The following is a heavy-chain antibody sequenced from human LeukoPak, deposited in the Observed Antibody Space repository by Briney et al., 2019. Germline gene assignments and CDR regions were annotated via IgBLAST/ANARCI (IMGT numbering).Heavy chain of an antibody. CDR3: ARGTYYYDSSGSRAFDI. CDR1: GYTFSNYY. J-gene: IGHJ3*02. CDR2: INPSGGST. Sequence: ASVKVSCKASGYTFSNYYMHWVRQAPGRGLEWMGIINPSGGSTSYEQKFQGRVTMTRDTSTSTVYIQMSSLTSEDTAVYYCARGTYYYDSSGSRAFDIWGQGTMVTVSP. D-gene: IGHD3-22*01. V-gene: IGHV1-46*01.